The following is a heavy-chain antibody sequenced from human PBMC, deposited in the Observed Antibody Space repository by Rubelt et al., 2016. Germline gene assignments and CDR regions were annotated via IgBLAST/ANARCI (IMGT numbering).Heavy chain of an antibody. CDR1: GYSFTTYW. CDR3: ARLERFFGPFDP. Sequence: EVQLVQSGPEVKKPGESLKISCKGSGYSFTTYWIGWVRQMPGKGLEWMGIIYPGDSDTRYSPSFKGKVTISADKSSSTAYLQWGSLKASGTAMYYCARLERFFGPFDPWGQGSLVTVSS. V-gene: IGHV5-51*01. D-gene: IGHD1-1*01. J-gene: IGHJ5*02. CDR2: IYPGDSDT.